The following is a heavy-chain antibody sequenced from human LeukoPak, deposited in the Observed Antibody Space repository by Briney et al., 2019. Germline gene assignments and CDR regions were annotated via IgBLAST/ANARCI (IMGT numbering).Heavy chain of an antibody. CDR1: GASINGYY. CDR3: TRVVNGGHFDY. J-gene: IGHJ4*02. Sequence: SETLSLTCSVSGASINGYYWTWIRQPPGRGLEWIGYVYHTGTSGYHPSLKSRVAMSLDTSKNQVSLKLRSVTAADTAVYFCTRVVNGGHFDYWGQGTLVTVSS. V-gene: IGHV4-59*01. CDR2: VYHTGTS. D-gene: IGHD2-8*01.